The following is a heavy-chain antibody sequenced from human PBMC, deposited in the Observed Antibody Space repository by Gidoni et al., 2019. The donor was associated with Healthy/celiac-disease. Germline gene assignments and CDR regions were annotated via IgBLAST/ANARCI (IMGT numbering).Heavy chain of an antibody. CDR3: SKDHGASIAVSEYYFDY. J-gene: IGHJ4*02. V-gene: IGHV3-23*01. CDR1: GFTFSSYA. Sequence: EVQLLESGGGLVKPGGSLRLPWEVSGFTFSSYAMSWVRQATGKGLAWVSAINASGGSTYYADSVNRLFTISRDNSKNTLYLQMNRLRAEDTAVYYCSKDHGASIAVSEYYFDYWGQGTLVTGSS. D-gene: IGHD6-19*01. CDR2: INASGGST.